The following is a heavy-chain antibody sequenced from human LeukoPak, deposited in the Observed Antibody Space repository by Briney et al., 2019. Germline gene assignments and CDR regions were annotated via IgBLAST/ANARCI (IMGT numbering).Heavy chain of an antibody. D-gene: IGHD3-22*01. Sequence: SETLSLTCAVYGGFFSGYYWSWISQPPGKGLEWIGEINHSGSTNYNPSLKSRVTISVDTSKNQFSLKLSSVTAADTAVYYCARSIVVSSDYFGYWGQGTLVTVSS. CDR1: GGFFSGYY. J-gene: IGHJ4*02. CDR3: ARSIVVSSDYFGY. V-gene: IGHV4-34*01. CDR2: INHSGST.